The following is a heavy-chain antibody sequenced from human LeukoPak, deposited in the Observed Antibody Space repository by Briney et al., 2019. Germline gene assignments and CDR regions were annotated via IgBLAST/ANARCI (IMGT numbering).Heavy chain of an antibody. J-gene: IGHJ4*02. D-gene: IGHD2-21*01. CDR1: GFTFSSNS. CDR2: ISSSSSYI. Sequence: GGSLRLSCAASGFTFSSNSMNWVRQAPGKGLEWVSSISSSSSYIYYADSVKGRFTISRDNAKNSLYLQMNSLRAEDTAVYYCARDCGGDCYFGYWGQGTLVTVSS. V-gene: IGHV3-21*01. CDR3: ARDCGGDCYFGY.